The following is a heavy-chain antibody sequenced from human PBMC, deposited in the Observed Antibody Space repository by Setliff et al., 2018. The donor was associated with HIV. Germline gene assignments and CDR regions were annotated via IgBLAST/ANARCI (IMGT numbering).Heavy chain of an antibody. V-gene: IGHV4-39*01. Sequence: LSLTCTVSGGSINSGTYYWGWIRQPPGKGLEWIGSIYYSGSTYYNPSLKSRVTISIDTSKNQFSLKMSSVTAADTAMYYCARPLLRFLEWPPSWFDPWGQGTLVTV. J-gene: IGHJ5*02. CDR1: GGSINSGTYY. CDR3: ARPLLRFLEWPPSWFDP. D-gene: IGHD3-3*01. CDR2: IYYSGST.